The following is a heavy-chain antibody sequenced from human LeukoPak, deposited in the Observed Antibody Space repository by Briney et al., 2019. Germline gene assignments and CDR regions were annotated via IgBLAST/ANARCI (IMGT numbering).Heavy chain of an antibody. Sequence: PSETLSLTCTVSGGSISSYYWSWIRQPPGKGLEWIGYIYYSGSTNYNPSLKSRVTISVDRSKNQFSLKLSSVTAADTAVYYCARVPPYCSSTSCYWDDGSGWFDPWGQGTLVTVSS. J-gene: IGHJ5*02. CDR2: IYYSGST. CDR3: ARVPPYCSSTSCYWDDGSGWFDP. CDR1: GGSISSYY. V-gene: IGHV4-59*12. D-gene: IGHD2-2*01.